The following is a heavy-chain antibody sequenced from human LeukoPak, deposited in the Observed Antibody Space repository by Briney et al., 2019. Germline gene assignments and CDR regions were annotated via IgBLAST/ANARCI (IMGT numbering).Heavy chain of an antibody. CDR2: IGTAGDT. CDR1: GFTFSSYD. J-gene: IGHJ4*02. V-gene: IGHV3-13*03. Sequence: GGSLRLSCAACGFTFSSYDMHWVRQATGKGLEGVSAIGTAGDTYYPGSVKGQFTISRENAKNSLYLQMNSLRAEDTAVYYCARDRSSFFFDYWGQGTLVTVSS. D-gene: IGHD6-6*01. CDR3: ARDRSSFFFDY.